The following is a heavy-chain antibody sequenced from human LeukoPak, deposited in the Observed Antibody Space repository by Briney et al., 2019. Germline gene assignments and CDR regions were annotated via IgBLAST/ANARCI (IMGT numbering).Heavy chain of an antibody. CDR2: ISWNSGSI. Sequence: PGGSLRLSCAASGFTFDDYAMHWVRQAPGKGLEWVSGISWNSGSIGYADSVKGRFTISRDNAKNSLYLQMNSLRAEDTAVYYCARGGESWGQGTLVTASS. J-gene: IGHJ5*02. CDR1: GFTFDDYA. D-gene: IGHD3-16*01. V-gene: IGHV3-9*01. CDR3: ARGGES.